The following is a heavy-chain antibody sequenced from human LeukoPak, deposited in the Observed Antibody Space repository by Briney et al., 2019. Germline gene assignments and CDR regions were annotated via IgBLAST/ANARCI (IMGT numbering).Heavy chain of an antibody. CDR1: GGSISSYY. J-gene: IGHJ4*02. Sequence: PSETLSLTCTVSGGSISSYYWSWVRQAPGKGLEWVSVIYSGGSTYYADSVKGRFTISRDNSKNTLYLQMNSLRAEDTAVYYCANGIVATIPLRYWGQGTLVAVSS. CDR2: IYSGGST. D-gene: IGHD5-12*01. CDR3: ANGIVATIPLRY. V-gene: IGHV3-66*01.